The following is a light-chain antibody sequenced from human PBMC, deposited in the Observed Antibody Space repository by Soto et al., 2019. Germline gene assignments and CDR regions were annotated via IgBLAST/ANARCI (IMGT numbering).Light chain of an antibody. CDR3: QHYNSYSEA. CDR1: QGISSW. V-gene: IGKV1-8*01. CDR2: AAS. Sequence: AIRMTQSPSSFSASTGDRVTITCRASQGISSWLAWYQQKPGKAPKLLIYAASSLQSGVPSRFSGSGSGTDFTLTISCLQSEDFATYYCQHYNSYSEAFGQGTKVDIK. J-gene: IGKJ1*01.